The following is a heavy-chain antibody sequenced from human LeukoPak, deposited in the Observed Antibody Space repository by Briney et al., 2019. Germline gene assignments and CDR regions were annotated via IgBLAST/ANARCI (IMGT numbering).Heavy chain of an antibody. CDR1: GFTFSSYA. CDR2: ISGSGGST. V-gene: IGHV3-23*01. J-gene: IGHJ4*02. D-gene: IGHD6-13*01. Sequence: PGGSLRLSCAASGFTFSSYAMSWVRQAPGKGLEWVSAISGSGGSTYYADSVKGRFTISRDNSKNTLYLQMNSLRAEDTAVYYCANRYSSSWYSPVGYWGQGTLVTVSS. CDR3: ANRYSSSWYSPVGY.